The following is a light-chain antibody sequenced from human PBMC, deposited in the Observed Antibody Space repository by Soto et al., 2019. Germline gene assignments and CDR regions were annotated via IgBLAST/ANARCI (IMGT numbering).Light chain of an antibody. CDR2: EVR. J-gene: IGLJ1*01. V-gene: IGLV2-14*01. CDR1: SSDIGSYNY. CDR3: LLYYGGAYV. Sequence: QSALTQPASVSGSPGQSITISCTGTSSDIGSYNYVAWYQQFPGKTPKLIIYEVRNRPSGVSFRFSGSKSGNTASLTISGLQAEDEADYYCLLYYGGAYVFGTGTKVTVL.